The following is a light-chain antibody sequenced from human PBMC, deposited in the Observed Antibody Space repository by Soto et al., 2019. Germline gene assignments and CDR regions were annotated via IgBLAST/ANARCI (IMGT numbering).Light chain of an antibody. CDR2: AAS. Sequence: DIQMTQSPSSLSASVGDRVTIACRASQNITNFLNWYQHNPGKAPNLLIFAASHLQSGVSSRFSGSGSGTDFTLTISSLHPEDFATFYCQESATTRWAFGQGTKMEIK. CDR3: QESATTRWA. J-gene: IGKJ1*01. V-gene: IGKV1-39*01. CDR1: QNITNF.